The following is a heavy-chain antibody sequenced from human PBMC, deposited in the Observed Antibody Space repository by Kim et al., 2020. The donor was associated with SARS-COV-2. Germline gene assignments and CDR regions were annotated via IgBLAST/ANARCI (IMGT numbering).Heavy chain of an antibody. CDR3: ARDLFSGGDCSGGSCYEWYFDL. CDR1: GYTFTSYA. D-gene: IGHD2-15*01. Sequence: ASVKVSCKASGYTFTSYAMHWVRQAPGQRLEWMGWINAGNGNTKYSQKFQGRVTITRDTSASTAYMELSSLRSEDTAVYYCARDLFSGGDCSGGSCYEWYFDLWGRGTLVTVSS. J-gene: IGHJ2*01. CDR2: INAGNGNT. V-gene: IGHV1-3*01.